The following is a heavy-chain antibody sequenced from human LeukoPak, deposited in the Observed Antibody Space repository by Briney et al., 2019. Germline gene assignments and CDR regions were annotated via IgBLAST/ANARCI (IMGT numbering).Heavy chain of an antibody. D-gene: IGHD2-15*01. V-gene: IGHV3-23*01. CDR1: GFTFSSYG. Sequence: PGGSLRLSCAASGFTFSSYGMTWVRQAPGKGLEWVSGISGSDYTTYYADSVKGRFTISRDNSKNTLYLQMNSLRAEDTAVYYCAKEDGIGGAPGTFDYWGQGTLVTVSS. J-gene: IGHJ4*02. CDR2: ISGSDYTT. CDR3: AKEDGIGGAPGTFDY.